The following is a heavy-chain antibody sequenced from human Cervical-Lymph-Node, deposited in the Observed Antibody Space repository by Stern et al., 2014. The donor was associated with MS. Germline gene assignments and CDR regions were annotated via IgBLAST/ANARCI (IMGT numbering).Heavy chain of an antibody. CDR1: GGTFSKFP. Sequence: VQLVESGAEVTTPGSSVKVSCKASGGTFSKFPSSWVRQAPGQGLEWMGWIFPVFETPTYAQEFRGRVTIPADVSTSTVYMELSSLRSDDTAVYYCALSSETSDRWYSLGYDLWGQGTLVTVSS. CDR2: IFPVFETP. J-gene: IGHJ5*02. V-gene: IGHV1-69*01. CDR3: ALSSETSDRWYSLGYDL. D-gene: IGHD6-13*01.